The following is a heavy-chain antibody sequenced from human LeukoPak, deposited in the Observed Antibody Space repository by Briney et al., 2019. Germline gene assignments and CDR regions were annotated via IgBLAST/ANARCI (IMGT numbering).Heavy chain of an antibody. J-gene: IGHJ4*02. V-gene: IGHV1-2*06. CDR2: INPNSGGT. CDR3: ARPRRTGYFDY. D-gene: IGHD1-1*01. Sequence: ASVKVSCKASGYTFTGYYMHWVRQAPGQGLDWMGRINPNSGGTNYAQKFQGRVTMTRDTSISTAYMELSRLRPDDTAVYYCARPRRTGYFDYWGQGTLVTVSS. CDR1: GYTFTGYY.